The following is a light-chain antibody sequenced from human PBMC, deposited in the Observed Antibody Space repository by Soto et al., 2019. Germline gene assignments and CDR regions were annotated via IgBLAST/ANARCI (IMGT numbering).Light chain of an antibody. Sequence: EIVLTQSPATLSLSPGERATLSCRASQSVSSYLAWYQQKPGQAPRLLIYDASNRATGIPARFSGSGSGTDSTLTISSLEPEDFAVYYCQQRSNWSFTFGGGTKVEIK. V-gene: IGKV3-11*01. CDR2: DAS. CDR3: QQRSNWSFT. J-gene: IGKJ4*01. CDR1: QSVSSY.